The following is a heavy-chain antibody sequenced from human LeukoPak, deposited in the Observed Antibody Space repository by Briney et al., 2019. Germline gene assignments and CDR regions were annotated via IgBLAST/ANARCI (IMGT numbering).Heavy chain of an antibody. CDR1: GGTFSSYA. D-gene: IGHD7-27*01. Sequence: SVKVSCXASGGTFSSYAISWVRQAHGQGLEWMAGIIPIFGTANYAQKFPGRVTITAGESTSTAYMELSSLKSEDTAVYYCARAQEAGDFDYWGQGTLVTVSS. CDR2: IIPIFGTA. V-gene: IGHV1-69*13. J-gene: IGHJ4*02. CDR3: ARAQEAGDFDY.